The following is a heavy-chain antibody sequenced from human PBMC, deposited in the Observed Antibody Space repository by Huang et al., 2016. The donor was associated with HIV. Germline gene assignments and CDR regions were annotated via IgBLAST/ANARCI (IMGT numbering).Heavy chain of an antibody. V-gene: IGHV3-30*02. CDR1: GFTFSSYG. CDR3: AKGSMANAFDI. J-gene: IGHJ3*02. D-gene: IGHD3-10*01. Sequence: QVQLVESGGGVVQPGGSLRLSCAASGFTFSSYGMHWVRQAPGKGLEWVAFIRDAGSNKYYADSVRGRFTISRYNSKNTLYLQMNSLRAEDTAVYYCAKGSMANAFDIWGQGTMVTVSS. CDR2: IRDAGSNK.